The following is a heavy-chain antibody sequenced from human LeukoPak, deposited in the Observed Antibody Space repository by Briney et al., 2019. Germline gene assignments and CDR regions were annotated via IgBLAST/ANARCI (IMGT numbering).Heavy chain of an antibody. J-gene: IGHJ4*02. V-gene: IGHV3-23*01. D-gene: IGHD3-10*01. Sequence: GGSLRLSCAASTFTFSNYAMSWVRQAPGKGLEWVSGISGSGGTTDYVDSVKGRFTISRDNSKNTLYPQMNSLRAEDTALYYCARGASGMVRGGYIDYWGQGTLVTVSS. CDR3: ARGASGMVRGGYIDY. CDR1: TFTFSNYA. CDR2: ISGSGGTT.